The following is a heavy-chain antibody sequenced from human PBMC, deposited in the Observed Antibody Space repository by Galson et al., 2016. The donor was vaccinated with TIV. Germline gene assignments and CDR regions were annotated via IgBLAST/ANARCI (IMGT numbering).Heavy chain of an antibody. J-gene: IGHJ6*02. CDR2: VHTGGNT. Sequence: SLRLSCAASGFPVSDNYMTWVRRAPGKGLEWVSIVHTGGNTNYADSAKGRFTISRDNSNNAVYLQMSRLRAEDTAVYYCARERRHCGNECFLYYYYGMDVWGQGTTVTVSS. D-gene: IGHD4-23*01. CDR3: ARERRHCGNECFLYYYYGMDV. CDR1: GFPVSDNY. V-gene: IGHV3-66*02.